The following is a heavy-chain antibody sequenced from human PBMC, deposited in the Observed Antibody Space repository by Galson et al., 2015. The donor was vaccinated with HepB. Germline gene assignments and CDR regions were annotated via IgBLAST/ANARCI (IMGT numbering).Heavy chain of an antibody. J-gene: IGHJ5*02. CDR3: ARGGQNYYDSSGYDWFDP. D-gene: IGHD3-22*01. V-gene: IGHV4-59*01. Sequence: ETLSLTCTVSGGSISSYYWSWIRQPPGKGLEWIGYIYYSGSTNYNPSLKSRVTISVDTSKNQFSLKLSSVTAADTAVYYCARGGQNYYDSSGYDWFDPWGQGTLVTVSS. CDR2: IYYSGST. CDR1: GGSISSYY.